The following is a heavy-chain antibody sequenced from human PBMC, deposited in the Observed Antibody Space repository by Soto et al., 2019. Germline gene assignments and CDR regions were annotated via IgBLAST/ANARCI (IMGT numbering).Heavy chain of an antibody. CDR3: ARDRYSNSNYYDYGMDV. J-gene: IGHJ6*02. D-gene: IGHD6-6*01. Sequence: PSETLSLTCTVSGGTISSGHYYWSWIRQHPGKGLEWIGYIYYSGNTYYNPSLKSRVSISVDTSNKEFSLKLRSVNAADTAVYYCARDRYSNSNYYDYGMDVWGQGPTVT. V-gene: IGHV4-31*03. CDR1: GGTISSGHYY. CDR2: IYYSGNT.